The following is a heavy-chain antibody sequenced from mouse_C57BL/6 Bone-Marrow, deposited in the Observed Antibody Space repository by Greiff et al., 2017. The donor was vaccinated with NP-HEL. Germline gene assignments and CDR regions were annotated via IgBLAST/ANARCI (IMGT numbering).Heavy chain of an antibody. CDR1: GYTFTSYW. CDR3: ARSTYYSNYEGAMDY. D-gene: IGHD2-5*01. V-gene: IGHV1-64*01. J-gene: IGHJ4*01. CDR2: IHPNSGST. Sequence: VQLQQPGAELVKPGASVKLSCKASGYTFTSYWMHWVKQRPGQGLEWIGMIHPNSGSTNYNEKFKSKATLTVDKSSSTAYMQLSILTSEDSAVYYCARSTYYSNYEGAMDYWGQGTSVTVSS.